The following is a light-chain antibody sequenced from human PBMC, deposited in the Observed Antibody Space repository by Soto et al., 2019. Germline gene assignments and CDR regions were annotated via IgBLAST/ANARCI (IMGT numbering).Light chain of an antibody. CDR1: QSVYSN. V-gene: IGKV3-15*01. CDR3: QQYNDWPPIIT. Sequence: IVMTQSPATLSVSPGERATLSCRASQSVYSNLAWYQQKPGQAPRLLIYGASTRATGIPARFSGSGSGTELTLTISSLQSEDSAVYYCQQYNDWPPIITFGPGTKVDIK. CDR2: GAS. J-gene: IGKJ3*01.